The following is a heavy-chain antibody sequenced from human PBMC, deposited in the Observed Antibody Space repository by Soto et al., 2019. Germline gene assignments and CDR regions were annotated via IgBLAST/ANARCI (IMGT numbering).Heavy chain of an antibody. D-gene: IGHD1-1*01. J-gene: IGHJ4*02. V-gene: IGHV4-31*03. Sequence: TLSLTCTVSGGSISSGGYYWSWIRQHPGKGLEWIGYIYYSGSTYYNPSLKSRVTISVDTSKNQFSLKLSSVTAADTAVYYCARDSSGQTGTLDYWGQGTLVTVSS. CDR3: ARDSSGQTGTLDY. CDR1: GGSISSGGYY. CDR2: IYYSGST.